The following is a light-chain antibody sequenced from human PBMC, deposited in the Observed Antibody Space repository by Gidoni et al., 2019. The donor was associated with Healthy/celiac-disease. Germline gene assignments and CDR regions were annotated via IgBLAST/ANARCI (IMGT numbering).Light chain of an antibody. V-gene: IGKV3-20*01. CDR3: QQYGSSPET. CDR1: QCASSSY. CDR2: RAS. J-gene: IGKJ1*01. Sequence: ETVLMQFLGTLPLSPGERATLPCRASQCASSSYVAWYQQKPDHAPRLLVYRASSRATSIPDRFSGSQSGTDFTLTISRLVPEDFAVYYCQQYGSSPETFGPGTKVEIK.